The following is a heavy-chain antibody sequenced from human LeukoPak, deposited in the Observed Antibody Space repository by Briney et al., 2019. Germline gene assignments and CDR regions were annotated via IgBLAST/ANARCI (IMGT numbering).Heavy chain of an antibody. D-gene: IGHD6-13*01. Sequence: SETLSLTCTVSGGSISSYYWSWIRQPPGKGLEWIGYIYYSGSTYYNPSLKSRVTISVDTSKNQFSLKLSSVTAADTAVYYCARDREAAAGLDYGMDVWGQGTTVTVSS. CDR1: GGSISSYY. CDR3: ARDREAAAGLDYGMDV. V-gene: IGHV4-59*12. CDR2: IYYSGST. J-gene: IGHJ6*02.